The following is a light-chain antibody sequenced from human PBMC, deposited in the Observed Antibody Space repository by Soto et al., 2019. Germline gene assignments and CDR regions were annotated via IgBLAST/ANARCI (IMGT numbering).Light chain of an antibody. CDR2: DVS. CDR1: SNDVGGYNY. J-gene: IGLJ1*01. Sequence: QSALTQPASVSGSPGQSITISCTGTSNDVGGYNYVSWYQQHPGKAPKLMIYDVSNRPSGVSNRFSGSKSGNMASLTISGLQAEDEADYYCSSYTSSSTLVFGTGTKLTVL. V-gene: IGLV2-14*01. CDR3: SSYTSSSTLV.